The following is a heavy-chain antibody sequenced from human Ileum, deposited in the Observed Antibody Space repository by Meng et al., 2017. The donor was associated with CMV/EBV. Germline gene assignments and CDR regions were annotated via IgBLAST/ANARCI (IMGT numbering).Heavy chain of an antibody. CDR2: IYYSGST. CDR1: GGSISSGDYY. D-gene: IGHD4-23*01. J-gene: IGHJ4*02. CDR3: ARDLSYGGNYFDY. Sequence: VSGGSISSGDYYWSWIRQPPGKGLEWIGYIYYSGSTYYNPSLKSRVTISVDTSKNQFSLELSSVTAADTAVYYCARDLSYGGNYFDYWGQGTLVTVSS. V-gene: IGHV4-30-4*08.